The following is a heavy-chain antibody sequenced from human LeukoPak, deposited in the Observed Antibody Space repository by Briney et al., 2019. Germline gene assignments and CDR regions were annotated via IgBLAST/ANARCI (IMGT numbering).Heavy chain of an antibody. V-gene: IGHV3-30*18. CDR1: GSTFSSYG. D-gene: IGHD3-10*01. CDR3: AKDQSLGTFDY. Sequence: QPGGSLRLSCAASGSTFSSYGMHWVRQAPGKGLEWVAVISYDGSNKYYADSVKGRFTISRDNSKNTLYLQMNSLRVEDTAVYYCAKDQSLGTFDYWGQGTLVTVSS. CDR2: ISYDGSNK. J-gene: IGHJ4*02.